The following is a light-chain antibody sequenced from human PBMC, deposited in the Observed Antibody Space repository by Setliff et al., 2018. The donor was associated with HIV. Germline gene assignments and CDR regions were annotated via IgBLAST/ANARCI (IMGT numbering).Light chain of an antibody. Sequence: QSVLTQPASVSGSPGQSITISCTGTGSDIGAYNYVSWYQHHPGKAPKLIIFDVSNRPSAISNRFSGSKSANTASLTISGLQAEDEADYFCGSYAYHSYVFGTGTKVTVL. CDR1: GSDIGAYNY. CDR2: DVS. J-gene: IGLJ1*01. CDR3: GSYAYHSYV. V-gene: IGLV2-14*03.